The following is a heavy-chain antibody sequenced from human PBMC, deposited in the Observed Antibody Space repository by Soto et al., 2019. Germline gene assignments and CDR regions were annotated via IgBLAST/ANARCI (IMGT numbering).Heavy chain of an antibody. V-gene: IGHV3-53*01. CDR1: GFSVSRNY. D-gene: IGHD2-2*02. CDR2: IQSGGNI. J-gene: IGHJ4*02. CDR3: ARSNTLDY. Sequence: EVQLVESGGGLIQPGGSLRLSCAASGFSVSRNYMSWVRQAPGKGLEWVSVIQSGGNIYYADAVKGRFTTSRDNSKNTLYLQMNSLRAEDMAVYYCARSNTLDYWGQGTLVTVSS.